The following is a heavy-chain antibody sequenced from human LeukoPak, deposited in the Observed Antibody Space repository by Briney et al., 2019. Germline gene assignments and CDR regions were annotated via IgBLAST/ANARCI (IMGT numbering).Heavy chain of an antibody. CDR1: GGSFSGYY. Sequence: SETLSLTCAVYGGSFSGYYWSWIRQPPGKGLEWIGEINHSGSTNYNPSLKSRVTISVDTSKNRFSLKLSSVTAADTAVYYCARGRAYYDSSGYWGLEDYWGQGTLVTVSS. D-gene: IGHD3-22*01. CDR2: INHSGST. J-gene: IGHJ4*02. V-gene: IGHV4-34*01. CDR3: ARGRAYYDSSGYWGLEDY.